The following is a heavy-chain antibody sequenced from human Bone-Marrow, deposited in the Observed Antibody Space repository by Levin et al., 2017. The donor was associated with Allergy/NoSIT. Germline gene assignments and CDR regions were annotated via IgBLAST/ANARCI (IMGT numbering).Heavy chain of an antibody. V-gene: IGHV4-59*01. CDR2: IYSSGST. CDR1: GGSIRSNY. D-gene: IGHD3-16*02. J-gene: IGHJ4*02. CDR3: ARGKASLFDY. Sequence: SETLSLTCTVSGGSIRSNYWSWIRQSPGRGLEWIGYIYSSGSTTYNPSLTSRVTISVDASKNHYSLKLNSVTAADTAVYFCARGKASLFDYWGQGTLVIVSS.